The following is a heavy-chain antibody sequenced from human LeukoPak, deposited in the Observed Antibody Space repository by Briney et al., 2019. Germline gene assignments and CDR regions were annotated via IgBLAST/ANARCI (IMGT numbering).Heavy chain of an antibody. Sequence: GGSLRLSCAASGFTFSSYAMSWVRQAPGKGLQWVSAISGSGDSTYYADSVKGRFTISRDNSKNTLYLQMNSLRDEDTAVYYCAKDENEFWSWEPWWFDPWGQGTLVTVSS. J-gene: IGHJ5*02. CDR2: ISGSGDST. D-gene: IGHD3-3*01. CDR1: GFTFSSYA. V-gene: IGHV3-23*01. CDR3: AKDENEFWSWEPWWFDP.